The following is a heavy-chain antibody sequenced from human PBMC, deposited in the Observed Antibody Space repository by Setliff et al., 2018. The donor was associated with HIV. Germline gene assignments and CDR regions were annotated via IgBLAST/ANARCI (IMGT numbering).Heavy chain of an antibody. Sequence: PSETLSLTCAVYGGSPSGYHWSWIRQSPEKGLEWIGEINHRGSTNYNPSLKSRVTMSVDTSKNQFSLKLSSVTAADTAVYYCARGGGYDRSGYYPFDYWGQGTPVTVSS. CDR1: GGSPSGYH. CDR2: INHRGST. J-gene: IGHJ4*02. CDR3: ARGGGYDRSGYYPFDY. D-gene: IGHD3-22*01. V-gene: IGHV4-34*01.